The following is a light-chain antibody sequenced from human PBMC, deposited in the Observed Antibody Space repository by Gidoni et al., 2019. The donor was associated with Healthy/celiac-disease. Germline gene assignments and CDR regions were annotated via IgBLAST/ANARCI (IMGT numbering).Light chain of an antibody. CDR2: GNS. CDR1: SSTIGAGYD. J-gene: IGLJ2*01. Sequence: QSVLTQPPSVSGAPGPRVTISCTGSSSTIGAGYDVHWYQQLPGTAPKLLIYGNSNRPSGVPDRFSGSKSGTSASLAITGLQAEDEADYYCQSYDSSLSGSEVFGGGTKLTVL. V-gene: IGLV1-40*01. CDR3: QSYDSSLSGSEV.